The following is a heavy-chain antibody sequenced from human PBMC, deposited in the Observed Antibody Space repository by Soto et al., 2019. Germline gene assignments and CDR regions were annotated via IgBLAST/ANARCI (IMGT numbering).Heavy chain of an antibody. Sequence: GGSLRLSCAASGFTFSSYAMSWVRQAPGKGLEWVSAISGSGGSTYYADSVKGRFTISRDNSKNTLYLQMNSLRAEDTAVYYCAKAAADYGDFPAYYYYYYGMDVWGQGTTVTVSS. CDR1: GFTFSSYA. J-gene: IGHJ6*02. D-gene: IGHD4-17*01. CDR3: AKAAADYGDFPAYYYYYYGMDV. CDR2: ISGSGGST. V-gene: IGHV3-23*01.